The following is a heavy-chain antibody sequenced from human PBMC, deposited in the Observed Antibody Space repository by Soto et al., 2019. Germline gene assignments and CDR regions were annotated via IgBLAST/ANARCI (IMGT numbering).Heavy chain of an antibody. CDR3: ARVSVDVPE. V-gene: IGHV1-2*02. CDR1: GPTFIAYY. J-gene: IGHJ4*02. D-gene: IGHD5-12*01. Sequence: QLVQSGAEVKKPGASVRVSCKTSGPTFIAYYIHWVRQAPGQGLEWMGWIDPKSGGTTYEQKFLGRVTMTRDTYINTVYMVLKRQTSDDTALYYCARVSVDVPEWGQGTLIAVSS. CDR2: IDPKSGGT.